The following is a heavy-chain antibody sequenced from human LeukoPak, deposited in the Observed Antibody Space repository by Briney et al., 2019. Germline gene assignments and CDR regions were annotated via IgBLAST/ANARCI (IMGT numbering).Heavy chain of an antibody. CDR2: IGSDASLT. J-gene: IGHJ4*02. CDR1: GFTFSSYS. Sequence: PGGSLRLSCTASGFTFSSYSMHWVRQAPGKGLEWVAVIGSDASLTYYADFVKGRFTISRDNSKDTLYLQMNSLRVEDTAVYYCARDLAWGAFDYWGPGILVAVSS. V-gene: IGHV3-30*04. D-gene: IGHD7-27*01. CDR3: ARDLAWGAFDY.